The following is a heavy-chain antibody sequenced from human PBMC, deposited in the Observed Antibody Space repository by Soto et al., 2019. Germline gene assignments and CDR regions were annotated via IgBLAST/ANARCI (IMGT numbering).Heavy chain of an antibody. CDR1: GGSFSAHY. D-gene: IGHD3-10*01. Sequence: QEHLQQWGAGLLKPSETLSLTYGLYGGSFSAHYWTWIRQSPGKGLEWIGEINHSGSTNYNPSLKSRLTISVDTSKNQFSLMLSSMTAADTAVYYCTGGTNAIRGVTMSLDAFDIWGQGTVVTVSS. V-gene: IGHV4-34*02. CDR3: TGGTNAIRGVTMSLDAFDI. CDR2: INHSGST. J-gene: IGHJ3*02.